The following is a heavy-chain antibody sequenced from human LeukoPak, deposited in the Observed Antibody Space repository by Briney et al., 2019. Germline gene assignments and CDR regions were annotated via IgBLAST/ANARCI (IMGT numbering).Heavy chain of an antibody. J-gene: IGHJ4*02. Sequence: SETLSLTCAVYGGSLSGYYCSWIRQPPGKGLEWIGEINHSGSTNYNPSLKSRVTISVDTSKNQFSLKLSSVTAADTAVYYCARDPGSVSYDYWGQGTLVTVSS. CDR3: ARDPGSVSYDY. CDR1: GGSLSGYY. V-gene: IGHV4-34*01. D-gene: IGHD3-10*01. CDR2: INHSGST.